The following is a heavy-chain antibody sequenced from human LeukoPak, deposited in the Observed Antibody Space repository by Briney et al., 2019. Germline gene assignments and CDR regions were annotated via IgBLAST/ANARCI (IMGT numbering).Heavy chain of an antibody. CDR1: GFTFSSYS. CDR2: INHSGST. CDR3: ASGSVHNY. D-gene: IGHD2-21*01. J-gene: IGHJ4*02. Sequence: PGGSLRLSCSASGFTFSSYSMNWVRQPPGKGLEWIGEINHSGSTNYNPSLKSRVTISVDTSKNQFSLKLSSVTAADTAVYYCASGSVHNYWGQGTLVTVSS. V-gene: IGHV4-34*01.